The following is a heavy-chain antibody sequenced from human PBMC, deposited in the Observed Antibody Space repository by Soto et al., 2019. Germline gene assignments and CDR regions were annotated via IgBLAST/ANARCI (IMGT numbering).Heavy chain of an antibody. CDR1: GFTFSSYA. V-gene: IGHV3-23*01. CDR2: ISGSGGST. CDR3: AKDRWELTQGFDY. Sequence: PGESLKISCAASGFTFSSYAMSWVRQAPGKGLEWVSAISGSGGSTYYADSVKGRFTISRDNSKNTLYLQMNSLRAEDTAVYYCAKDRWELTQGFDYWGQGTLVTVSS. D-gene: IGHD1-26*01. J-gene: IGHJ4*02.